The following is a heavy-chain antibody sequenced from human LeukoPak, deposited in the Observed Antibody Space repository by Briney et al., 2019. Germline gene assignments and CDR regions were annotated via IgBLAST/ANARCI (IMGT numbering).Heavy chain of an antibody. CDR3: ARGTAYYYGMDV. CDR2: MSSNGNSR. D-gene: IGHD5-18*01. Sequence: PGGSLRLSCAASGFTFNNYAMHWVRQAPGKGLEWVTIMSSNGNSRFYANSVRGRFTVSRDSSNNTLYLQMNGLSAKDTAVYYRARGTAYYYGMDVWGQGTTVIVSS. CDR1: GFTFNNYA. J-gene: IGHJ6*02. V-gene: IGHV3-30*01.